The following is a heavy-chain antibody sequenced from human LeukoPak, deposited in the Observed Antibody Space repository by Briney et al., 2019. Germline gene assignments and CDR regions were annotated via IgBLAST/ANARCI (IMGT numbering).Heavy chain of an antibody. CDR3: AAGRPYSLLDY. CDR1: GSSLSELS. J-gene: IGHJ4*02. CDR2: FDVIDSET. Sequence: GASVKVSCTVSGSSLSELSLYWVRQAPGKGLEWMGGFDVIDSETFYAQKFQGRVTMTEDSSRDTAYMELRSLTSDDTALYYCAAGRPYSLLDYWGQGTLVTVYS. D-gene: IGHD5-18*01. V-gene: IGHV1-24*01.